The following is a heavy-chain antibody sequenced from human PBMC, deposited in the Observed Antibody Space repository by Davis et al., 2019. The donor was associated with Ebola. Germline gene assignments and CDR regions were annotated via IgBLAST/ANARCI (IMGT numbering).Heavy chain of an antibody. Sequence: GESLKISCVASGLTFSRYGMHWVRQTPGKGLEWVAFIWFDGRNAHYIDSVKGRFTIPRDNSKNTLYLQMNSLRPEDTAMYYCAKDPGGHTGESDYWGQGTLVIVSS. V-gene: IGHV3-30*02. CDR1: GLTFSRYG. D-gene: IGHD2-8*02. J-gene: IGHJ4*02. CDR3: AKDPGGHTGESDY. CDR2: IWFDGRNA.